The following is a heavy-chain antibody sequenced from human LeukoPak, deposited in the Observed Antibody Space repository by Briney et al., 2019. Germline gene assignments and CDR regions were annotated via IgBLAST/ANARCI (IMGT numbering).Heavy chain of an antibody. CDR3: ARDRAAVAGWTFDY. V-gene: IGHV3-21*01. CDR2: ISSSSSYI. CDR1: GFTFSSYS. Sequence: PGGSLRLSCAASGFTFSSYSMNWVRQAPGKGLEWVSSISSSSSYIYYADSVKGRFTISRDNAKNTLYLQMNSLRAEDTAVYYCARDRAAVAGWTFDYWGQGTLVTVSS. J-gene: IGHJ4*02. D-gene: IGHD6-19*01.